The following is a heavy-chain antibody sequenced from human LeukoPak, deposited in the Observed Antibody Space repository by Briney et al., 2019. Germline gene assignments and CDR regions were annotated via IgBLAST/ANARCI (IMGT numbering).Heavy chain of an antibody. Sequence: ETLSLTCTVSGGSISGYYWSWVRQAPGKGLEWVANIKQDGSEKYYVDSVKGRFTISRDNAKNSLYLQMNSLRAGDTAVYYCARQWELLLGEDYWGQGTLVTVSS. CDR3: ARQWELLLGEDY. CDR2: IKQDGSEK. D-gene: IGHD1-26*01. CDR1: GGSISGYY. J-gene: IGHJ4*02. V-gene: IGHV3-7*01.